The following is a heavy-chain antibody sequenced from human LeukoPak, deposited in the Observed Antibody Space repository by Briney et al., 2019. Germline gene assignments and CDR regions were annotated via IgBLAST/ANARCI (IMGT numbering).Heavy chain of an antibody. Sequence: GASLRLSCAASGFTFSSYAMSWVRQAPGKGLEWVSAISGSGGSTCYADSVKGRFTISRDNSKNTLYLQMNSLRAEDTAVYYCAKSSRRYSSSPYGMDVWGQGTTVTVSS. CDR3: AKSSRRYSSSPYGMDV. CDR2: ISGSGGST. V-gene: IGHV3-23*01. D-gene: IGHD6-6*01. J-gene: IGHJ6*02. CDR1: GFTFSSYA.